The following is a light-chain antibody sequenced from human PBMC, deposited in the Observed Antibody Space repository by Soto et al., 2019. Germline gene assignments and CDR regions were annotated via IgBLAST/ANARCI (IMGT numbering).Light chain of an antibody. CDR3: SSYKSSSTWV. V-gene: IGLV2-14*01. CDR2: EVR. Sequence: QSVLTQPASVSGSPGQSITISCTGTSSDVGAYNYVSWYQQHPGKAPKLMIYEVRNRPSGVSDRFSGSRSGNTASLTISGLQAEDESDYYCSSYKSSSTWVFGGGTKVTVL. J-gene: IGLJ3*02. CDR1: SSDVGAYNY.